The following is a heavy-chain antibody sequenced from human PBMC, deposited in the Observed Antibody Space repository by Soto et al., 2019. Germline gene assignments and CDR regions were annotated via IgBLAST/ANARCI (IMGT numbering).Heavy chain of an antibody. CDR3: ARDIVVVVAAPDAFDI. J-gene: IGHJ3*02. D-gene: IGHD2-15*01. Sequence: PGGSLRLSCAASGATFSSYNMNWVRQAPGKGLEWGSSISSSSSYINYADSVKGRFTISRDNAKNSLYLQMNSLRAEDTAVYYCARDIVVVVAAPDAFDIWGQGTMVTVSS. CDR1: GATFSSYN. V-gene: IGHV3-21*01. CDR2: ISSSSSYI.